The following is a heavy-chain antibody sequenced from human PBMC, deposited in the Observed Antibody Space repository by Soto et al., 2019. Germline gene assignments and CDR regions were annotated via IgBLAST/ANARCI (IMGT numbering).Heavy chain of an antibody. CDR2: INPNSGGT. Sequence: GASVKVACKASGSTFTGYYMHCVRQAPGHGLEWMGWINPNSGGTNYAQKFQGWVTMTRDTSISTAYLELSRLRSDDTAVYYGARENMVSFGGYHQEYGMEVWGQGTTVTVSS. J-gene: IGHJ6*02. CDR3: ARENMVSFGGYHQEYGMEV. V-gene: IGHV1-2*04. CDR1: GSTFTGYY. D-gene: IGHD3-16*01.